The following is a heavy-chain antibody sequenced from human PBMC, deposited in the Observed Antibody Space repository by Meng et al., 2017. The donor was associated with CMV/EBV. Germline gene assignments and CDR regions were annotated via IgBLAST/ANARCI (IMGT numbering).Heavy chain of an antibody. CDR3: AKDIGYGGNSLYGMDV. D-gene: IGHD4-23*01. Sequence: SLKISCAASRFTFDDYAMHWVRQAPGKGLEWVSGISWNSGSIGYADSVKGRFTISRDSAKNSLYLQMNSLRAEGTALYYCAKDIGYGGNSLYGMDVWGQGTTVTVSS. CDR1: RFTFDDYA. V-gene: IGHV3-9*01. J-gene: IGHJ6*02. CDR2: ISWNSGSI.